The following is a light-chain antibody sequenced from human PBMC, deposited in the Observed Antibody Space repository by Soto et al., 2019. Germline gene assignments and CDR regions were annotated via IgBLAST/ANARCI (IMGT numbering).Light chain of an antibody. CDR3: MQALQTPVT. Sequence: DIVMTQSPLSLPVTPGEPASISCRSSESLLHSNGYNYLDWYMQKPGQSPQLLIYLGSNRASGVPDRFSGSGSGTDFTLTISRVEAEDVGVYYCMQALQTPVTFGGGTKVEIK. CDR2: LGS. V-gene: IGKV2-28*01. CDR1: ESLLHSNGYNY. J-gene: IGKJ4*01.